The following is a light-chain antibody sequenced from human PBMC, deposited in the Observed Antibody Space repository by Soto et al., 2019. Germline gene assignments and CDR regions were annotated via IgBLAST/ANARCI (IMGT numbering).Light chain of an antibody. CDR2: GAS. Sequence: IVLTQSPGTLSLSPGERATLSCGASQSVTNNFLAWYQQKPGQAPRLLIYGASSRATGVPDRFSGSGSGTDFTLTISRLETGDFAVYYCQQDGTPLFTFGSGTKVDIK. V-gene: IGKV3-20*01. CDR1: QSVTNNF. CDR3: QQDGTPLFT. J-gene: IGKJ3*01.